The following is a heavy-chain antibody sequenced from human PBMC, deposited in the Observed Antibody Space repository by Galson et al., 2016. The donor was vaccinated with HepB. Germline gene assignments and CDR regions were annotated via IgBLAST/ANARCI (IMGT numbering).Heavy chain of an antibody. J-gene: IGHJ4*02. V-gene: IGHV1-69*13. Sequence: SVKVSCKASGGNFSTFAISWVRQAPGQGLVWMGGIIPMFGTTNYAQKFQEIVRITADESTSTAYMELSSLRSDDTAVFYLARGARFGAFFTFDYWGQGTLVTVSS. D-gene: IGHD3-10*01. CDR2: IIPMFGTT. CDR3: ARGARFGAFFTFDY. CDR1: GGNFSTFA.